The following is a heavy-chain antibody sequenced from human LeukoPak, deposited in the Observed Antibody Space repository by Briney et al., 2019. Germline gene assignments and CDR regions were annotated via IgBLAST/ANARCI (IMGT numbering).Heavy chain of an antibody. CDR1: GFTFSSYS. CDR3: ARGGLAYCGGDCYTDY. D-gene: IGHD2-21*02. Sequence: GGSLRLSCAASGFTFSSYSMNWVRQAPGKGLEWVSSISSSSSYIYYADSVKGRLTISRDNAKNSLYLQMNSLRAEDTAVYYCARGGLAYCGGDCYTDYWGQGTLVTVSS. J-gene: IGHJ4*02. CDR2: ISSSSSYI. V-gene: IGHV3-21*01.